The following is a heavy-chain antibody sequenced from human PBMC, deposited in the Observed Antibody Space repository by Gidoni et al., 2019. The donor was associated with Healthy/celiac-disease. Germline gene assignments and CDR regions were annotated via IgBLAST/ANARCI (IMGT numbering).Heavy chain of an antibody. CDR3: GGMDQLLNYYYYGMDV. CDR1: GGTFSSYA. J-gene: IGHJ6*02. CDR2: IIPIFGTA. V-gene: IGHV1-69*06. Sequence: QVQLVQSGAEVKKPGSSVKVYCKASGGTFSSYAISWVRQAPGQGLEWMGGIIPIFGTAKYAQKFQGRVTITADKSTSTAYMELSSLRSEDTAVYYCGGMDQLLNYYYYGMDVWGQGTTVTVSS. D-gene: IGHD2-2*01.